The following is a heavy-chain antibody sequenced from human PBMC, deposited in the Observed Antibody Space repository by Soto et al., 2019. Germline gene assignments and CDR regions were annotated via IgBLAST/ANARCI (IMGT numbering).Heavy chain of an antibody. V-gene: IGHV3-11*01. Sequence: QVQLVESGGGLVKPGGSLRLSCAASGFTFSDYSMSWIRQAPGKGLELVSYIISSGSVTYYADSVKGRFTISRDNARKSVYLQMNSLTADDTAVYNCARPCAYCNGWGPGNWFDPWGQGTLVTVSS. CDR1: GFTFSDYS. J-gene: IGHJ5*02. CDR2: IISSGSVT. CDR3: ARPCAYCNGWGPGNWFDP. D-gene: IGHD2-15*01.